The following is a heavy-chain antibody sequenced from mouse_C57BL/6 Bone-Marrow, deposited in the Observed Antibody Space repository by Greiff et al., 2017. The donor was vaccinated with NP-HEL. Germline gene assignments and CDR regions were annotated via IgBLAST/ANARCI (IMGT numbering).Heavy chain of an antibody. Sequence: QVQLKQPGAELVKPGASVKLSCKASGYTFTNYWMHWVKQRPGRGLEWIGRIDPNSGGTKYNEKFKSKATLTVAKPSSTAYMQLSSQTSEESAVNYGARYYYGSGYFDYGGQGTTRTVSS. CDR3: ARYYYGSGYFDY. CDR1: GYTFTNYW. CDR2: IDPNSGGT. D-gene: IGHD1-1*01. J-gene: IGHJ2*01. V-gene: IGHV1-72*01.